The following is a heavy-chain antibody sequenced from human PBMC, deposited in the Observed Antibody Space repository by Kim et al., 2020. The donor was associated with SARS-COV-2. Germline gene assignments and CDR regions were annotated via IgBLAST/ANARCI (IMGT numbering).Heavy chain of an antibody. CDR1: GFTFSSYG. D-gene: IGHD3-10*02. J-gene: IGHJ6*02. CDR3: ARDYVRPYYGMDV. V-gene: IGHV3-33*01. CDR2: IWYDGSNK. Sequence: GGSLRLSCAASGFTFSSYGMHWVRQAPGKGLEWVAVIWYDGSNKYYADSVKGRFTISRDNSKNTLYLQMNSLRAEDTAVYYCARDYVRPYYGMDVWGQGTTVTVSS.